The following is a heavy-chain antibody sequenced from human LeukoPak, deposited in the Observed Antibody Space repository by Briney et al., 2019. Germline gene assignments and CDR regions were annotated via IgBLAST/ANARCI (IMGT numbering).Heavy chain of an antibody. D-gene: IGHD3-9*01. CDR1: GFTFSSYE. V-gene: IGHV3-48*03. Sequence: GGSLRLSCAASGFTFSSYEMNWVRQAPGKGLEWVSYISSSGSTIYYADSVKGRFTISRDNAKNSLYLQMNSLRDEDTAVYYCARKMRILTGRDYWGQGTLVTVSS. J-gene: IGHJ4*02. CDR2: ISSSGSTI. CDR3: ARKMRILTGRDY.